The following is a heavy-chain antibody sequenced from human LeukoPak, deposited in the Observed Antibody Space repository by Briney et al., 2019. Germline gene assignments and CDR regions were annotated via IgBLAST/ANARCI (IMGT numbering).Heavy chain of an antibody. J-gene: IGHJ3*02. CDR3: SRAKECEMCRIWDADDI. Sequence: GGSLRLSCAAAGVTLRSDWMHCVRQAPGKGLVWVSRINSDGSSTSYADSVKGRFTISRDNAKNTLYLQMNSLRAEDTAVYYWSRAKECEMCRIWDADDIWGQGTMVTVSS. D-gene: IGHD3-16*01. V-gene: IGHV3-74*01. CDR1: GVTLRSDW. CDR2: INSDGSST.